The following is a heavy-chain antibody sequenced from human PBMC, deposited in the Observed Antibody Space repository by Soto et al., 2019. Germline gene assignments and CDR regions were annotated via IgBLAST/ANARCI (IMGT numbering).Heavy chain of an antibody. Sequence: QAQLVQSVAEEKKVGASVKVSCKASGYNFILHGISWVRQAPGQGLEWMGWISSYSGNTDYAQNIQGRVTMTTDTSTGTVYMALRSLTSDATAMYYCARVLYGGNSGAFDIWGQGTMVTVSS. J-gene: IGHJ3*02. CDR1: GYNFILHG. CDR2: ISSYSGNT. D-gene: IGHD2-21*02. CDR3: ARVLYGGNSGAFDI. V-gene: IGHV1-18*01.